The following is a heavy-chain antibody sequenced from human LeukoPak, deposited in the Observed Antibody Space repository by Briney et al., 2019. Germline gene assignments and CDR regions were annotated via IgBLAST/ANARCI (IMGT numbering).Heavy chain of an antibody. CDR3: TRDLYGRYSDY. Sequence: GGSLRLSCRASGFSFTTYSMNWVRQAPGKGLEWVSAISGSGGSTYYADSVKGRFTISRDNSKNTVYLQINSLRAEDTAVYYCTRDLYGRYSDYWGQGTLVTVSS. D-gene: IGHD2-2*02. J-gene: IGHJ4*02. V-gene: IGHV3-23*01. CDR2: ISGSGGST. CDR1: GFSFTTYS.